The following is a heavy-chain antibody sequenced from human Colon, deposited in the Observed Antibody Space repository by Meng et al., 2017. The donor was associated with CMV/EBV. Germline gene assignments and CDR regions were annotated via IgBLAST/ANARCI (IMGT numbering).Heavy chain of an antibody. CDR3: ARPSRGYNYEH. CDR1: GYSVSSSDYF. Sequence: SETLSLTCTVSGYSVSSSDYFWGWIRQPPGKGPEWIANMYYSGSTYYNSSLKSRVTLSVDTSKNEISLRLSSVTAADTAVYYCARPSRGYNYEHWGQGTLVTVSS. CDR2: MYYSGST. V-gene: IGHV4-39*01. D-gene: IGHD5-18*01. J-gene: IGHJ4*02.